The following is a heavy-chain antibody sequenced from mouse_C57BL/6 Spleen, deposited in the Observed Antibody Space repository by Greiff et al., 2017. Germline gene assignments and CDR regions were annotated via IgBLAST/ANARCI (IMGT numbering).Heavy chain of an antibody. CDR1: GFTFSDAW. Sequence: DVHLVESGGGLVQPGGSMKLSCAASGFTFSDAWMDWVRQSPEKGLEWVAEIRNKANNHATYYAESVKGRFTISRDDSKSSVYLQMNSLRAEDTGIYYCTRQEQLRDYFDYWGKGTTLTVSS. CDR2: IRNKANNHAT. CDR3: TRQEQLRDYFDY. D-gene: IGHD3-2*02. V-gene: IGHV6-6*01. J-gene: IGHJ2*01.